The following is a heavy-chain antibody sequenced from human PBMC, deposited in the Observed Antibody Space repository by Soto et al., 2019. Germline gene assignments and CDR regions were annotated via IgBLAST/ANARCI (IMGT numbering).Heavy chain of an antibody. CDR2: IIPIFGTA. CDR1: GGTFSSYA. J-gene: IGHJ4*02. D-gene: IGHD6-19*01. Sequence: GASVKVSCKASGGTFSSYAISWVRQAPGQGLEWMGGIIPIFGTANYAQKFQGRVTITADESTSTAYMELSSLRSEDTAVYYCAVGYSSTVPGEYYFDYWGQGTLVTVSS. CDR3: AVGYSSTVPGEYYFDY. V-gene: IGHV1-69*13.